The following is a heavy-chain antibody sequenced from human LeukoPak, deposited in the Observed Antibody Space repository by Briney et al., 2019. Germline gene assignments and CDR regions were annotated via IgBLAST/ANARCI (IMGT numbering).Heavy chain of an antibody. CDR1: GGTFSSYA. CDR3: ARDLYGGNSPVRYYYYGMDV. V-gene: IGHV1-69*04. Sequence: SVKVSCKASGGTFSSYAISWVRQAPGQGLEWMGRIIPILGIANYAQKFQGRVTITADKSTSTAYMELGSLRSEDTAVYYCARDLYGGNSPVRYYYYGMDVWGQGTTVTVSS. CDR2: IIPILGIA. J-gene: IGHJ6*02. D-gene: IGHD4-23*01.